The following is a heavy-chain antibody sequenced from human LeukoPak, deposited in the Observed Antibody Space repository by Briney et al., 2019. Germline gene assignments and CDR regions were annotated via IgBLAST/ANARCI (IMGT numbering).Heavy chain of an antibody. V-gene: IGHV4-39*07. CDR1: GGPISSSSYY. CDR2: IYYSGST. CDR3: ARDHSAASHCFDY. D-gene: IGHD2-2*01. J-gene: IGHJ4*02. Sequence: PSETLSLTCTVSGGPISSSSYYWGWIRQPPGKGLEWIGSIYYSGSTYYNPSLKSRVTISVDTSKNQFSLKLSSVTAADTAVYYCARDHSAASHCFDYWGQGILVTVSS.